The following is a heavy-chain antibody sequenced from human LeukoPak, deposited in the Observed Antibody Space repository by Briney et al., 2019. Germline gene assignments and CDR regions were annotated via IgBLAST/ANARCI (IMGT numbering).Heavy chain of an antibody. CDR3: ARAHVDTAMLYYFDY. CDR2: IIPIFGTA. D-gene: IGHD5-18*01. V-gene: IGHV1-69*01. J-gene: IGHJ4*02. Sequence: AASVKVSCKASGGTFSSYAISWVRQAPGQGLEWMGGIIPIFGTANYAQKFQGRVTITADEATSTAYMELSSLRSEDTAVYYCARAHVDTAMLYYFDYWGQGTLVTVSS. CDR1: GGTFSSYA.